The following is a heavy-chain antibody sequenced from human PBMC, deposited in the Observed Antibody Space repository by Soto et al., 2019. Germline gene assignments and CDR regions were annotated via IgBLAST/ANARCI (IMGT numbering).Heavy chain of an antibody. J-gene: IGHJ5*02. Sequence: QVQLVQSGAEVKKPGASVKDSCKASGYTFTSYAMHWVRQTPGQSLEWMGWINAGNGNTKYSQKFQGRVTITRDTSASTAYRELSSLRSEDTAVYYCARDVAAATPWGQGTLVTVSS. CDR3: ARDVAAATP. CDR1: GYTFTSYA. CDR2: INAGNGNT. V-gene: IGHV1-3*01. D-gene: IGHD6-13*01.